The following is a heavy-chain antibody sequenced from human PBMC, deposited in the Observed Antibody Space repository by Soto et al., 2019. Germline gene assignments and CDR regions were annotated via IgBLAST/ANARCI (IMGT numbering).Heavy chain of an antibody. CDR1: GDTLTKYG. CDR2: ISFYNGHT. J-gene: IGHJ4*02. D-gene: IGHD6-19*01. Sequence: QVQLVQSGGEVKKPGASVKVSCKASGDTLTKYGISWVRQAPGQGLEWLGWISFYNGHTNYALKFQDRITFTTDTSTSTASMELRSLTSDDTAVYYCASATSIAVASKETWGQGTLVTVSS. V-gene: IGHV1-18*01. CDR3: ASATSIAVASKET.